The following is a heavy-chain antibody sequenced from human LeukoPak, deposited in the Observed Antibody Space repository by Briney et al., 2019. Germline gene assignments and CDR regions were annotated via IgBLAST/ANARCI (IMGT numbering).Heavy chain of an antibody. Sequence: HPGGSLRLSCAASGFTFSSYGMSWVRQAPGKGLEWVSAISGSGGSTYYADSVKGRFTISRDNSKNTLYLQMNSLRAEDTAVYYCAKGRGALPSTVTTPLFDYWGQGTLVTVSS. CDR2: ISGSGGST. CDR3: AKGRGALPSTVTTPLFDY. V-gene: IGHV3-23*01. CDR1: GFTFSSYG. J-gene: IGHJ4*02. D-gene: IGHD4-17*01.